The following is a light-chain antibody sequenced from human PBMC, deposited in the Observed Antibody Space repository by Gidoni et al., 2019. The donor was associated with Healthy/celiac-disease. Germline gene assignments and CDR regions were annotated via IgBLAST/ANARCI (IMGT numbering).Light chain of an antibody. CDR1: ALPKQY. V-gene: IGLV3-25*02. CDR2: KDS. J-gene: IGLJ3*02. CDR3: QSADSSGTRWV. Sequence: SYELTQPPSVSVSPGQTARITCPGDALPKQYAYWYQQKPGQAPVLVIYKDSERPSGIPERFSGSSSGTTGTLTISGVQAEDEADYYCQSADSSGTRWVFGGGTKLTVL.